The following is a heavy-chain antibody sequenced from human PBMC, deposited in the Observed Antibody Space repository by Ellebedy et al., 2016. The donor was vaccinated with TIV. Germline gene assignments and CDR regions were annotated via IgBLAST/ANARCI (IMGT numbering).Heavy chain of an antibody. CDR1: GFTFSSYA. V-gene: IGHV3-64*04. J-gene: IGHJ4*02. Sequence: GESLKISCSASGFTFSSYAMHWVRQAPGKGLEYISAIVSNGDSTYYADSVKGRFTISRDNSKNTLYLQMNSLRAEDTAVYYCAKTNPRGTDYWGQGTLVTVSS. CDR2: IVSNGDST. D-gene: IGHD1-1*01. CDR3: AKTNPRGTDY.